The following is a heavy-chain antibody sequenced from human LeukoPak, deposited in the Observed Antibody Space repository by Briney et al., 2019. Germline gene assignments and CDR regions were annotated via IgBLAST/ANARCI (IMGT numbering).Heavy chain of an antibody. CDR2: INPDGGGT. V-gene: IGHV1-46*01. CDR1: GYTFTSYY. CDR3: AKDLGDSKGYYSH. J-gene: IGHJ4*02. D-gene: IGHD6-25*01. Sequence: ASVKVSCKASGYTFTSYYIHWVRQAPGQGLEWVGIINPDGGGTTYAQKFRGRVTMSRDTSTATAYMELGSLGSGDTAVYYCAKDLGDSKGYYSHWGQGTLVIVSS.